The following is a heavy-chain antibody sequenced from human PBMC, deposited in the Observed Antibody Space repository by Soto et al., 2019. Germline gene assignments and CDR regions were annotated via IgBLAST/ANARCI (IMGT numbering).Heavy chain of an antibody. D-gene: IGHD5-12*01. J-gene: IGHJ5*02. CDR2: INHSGST. CDR3: ARRGYSNWFDP. V-gene: IGHV4-34*01. Sequence: ETLSLTCAVYGGSFSGYYWSWIRQPPGKGLEWIGEINHSGSTNYNPSLKSRVTISVDTSKNQFSLKLSSVTAADTAVYYCARRGYSNWFDPWGQGTLVTVSS. CDR1: GGSFSGYY.